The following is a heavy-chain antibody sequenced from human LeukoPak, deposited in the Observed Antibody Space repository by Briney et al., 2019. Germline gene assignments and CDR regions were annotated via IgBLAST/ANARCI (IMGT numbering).Heavy chain of an antibody. Sequence: SETLSLTCAVYGGSFSGYYWSWIRQPPGKGLEWIGYIYYSGSTNYNPSLKSRVTISVDTSKNQFSLKLSSVTAADTAVYYRARHGIDYVAFDIWGQGTMVTVSS. V-gene: IGHV4-59*01. J-gene: IGHJ3*02. CDR2: IYYSGST. D-gene: IGHD4-17*01. CDR1: GGSFSGYY. CDR3: ARHGIDYVAFDI.